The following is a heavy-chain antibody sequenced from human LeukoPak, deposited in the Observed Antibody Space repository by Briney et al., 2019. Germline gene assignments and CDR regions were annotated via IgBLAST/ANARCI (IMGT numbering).Heavy chain of an antibody. Sequence: PGGSLRLSCAASGFTFSSYWMSWVRQAPGKGLEWVANIKQDGSEKYYVDSVKGRFTISRDNAKNSPYLQMNSLRAEDTAVYYCARDLQSVAATSGRRIMSTDDAFDIWGQGTMVTVSS. CDR1: GFTFSSYW. CDR2: IKQDGSEK. J-gene: IGHJ3*02. D-gene: IGHD2-15*01. CDR3: ARDLQSVAATSGRRIMSTDDAFDI. V-gene: IGHV3-7*05.